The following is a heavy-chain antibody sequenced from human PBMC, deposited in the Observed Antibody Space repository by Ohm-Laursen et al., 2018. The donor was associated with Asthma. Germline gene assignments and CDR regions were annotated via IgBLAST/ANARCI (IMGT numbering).Heavy chain of an antibody. CDR3: AKNDYYGMDV. Sequence: SLRLSCSASGFTFSSYAMHWVRQAPGKGLEWVAVGGSYYDGGLKYYADSVSGRFTVSRDDSKNTLYLQMNSLRPDDTAVYYCAKNDYYGMDVWGQGTTVTVSS. J-gene: IGHJ6*02. CDR2: GGSYYDGGLK. V-gene: IGHV3-30-3*02. CDR1: GFTFSSYA.